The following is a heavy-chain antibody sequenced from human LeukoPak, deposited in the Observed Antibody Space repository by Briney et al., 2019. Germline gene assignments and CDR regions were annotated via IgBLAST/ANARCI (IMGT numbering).Heavy chain of an antibody. V-gene: IGHV4-59*08. CDR3: ARQVAAPGKYYFNY. CDR2: IYYSGST. CDR1: GGSISSYY. Sequence: SETLSLTCTVSGGSISSYYWSWIRQPPGKGLEWIGYIYYSGSTNYNPSLKSRVTISVDTSKNQFSLKLSSVTAADTAVYYCARQVAAPGKYYFNYWGQGTLVTVSS. D-gene: IGHD2-15*01. J-gene: IGHJ4*02.